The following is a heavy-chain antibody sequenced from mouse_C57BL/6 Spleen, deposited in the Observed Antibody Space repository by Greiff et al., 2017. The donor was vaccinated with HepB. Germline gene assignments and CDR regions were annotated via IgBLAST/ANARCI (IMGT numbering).Heavy chain of an antibody. Sequence: EVQLQQSGPELVKPGASVKISCKASGYTFTDYYMNWVKQSHGKSLEWIGDINPNNGGTSYNQKFKGKATLTVDKSSSTADMELRSLTSEDSAVYYCGMVLPQATFDYWGQGTTLTVSS. CDR2: INPNNGGT. CDR3: GMVLPQATFDY. V-gene: IGHV1-26*01. CDR1: GYTFTDYY. D-gene: IGHD3-2*02. J-gene: IGHJ2*01.